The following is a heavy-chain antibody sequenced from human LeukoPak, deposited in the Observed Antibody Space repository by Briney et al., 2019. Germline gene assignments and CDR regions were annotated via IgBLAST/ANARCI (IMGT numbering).Heavy chain of an antibody. CDR2: IDPSDSYT. D-gene: IGHD3-10*01. CDR3: ARGDYGSEYYFDY. J-gene: IGHJ4*02. CDR1: GYSFTSYW. V-gene: IGHV5-10-1*01. Sequence: GESLKISCKGSGYSFTSYWISWVRQMPGKGLEWMGRIDPSDSYTNYSPSFQGHVTISADKSISTAYLQWSSLKASDTAMYYCARGDYGSEYYFDYWGQGTLVTVFS.